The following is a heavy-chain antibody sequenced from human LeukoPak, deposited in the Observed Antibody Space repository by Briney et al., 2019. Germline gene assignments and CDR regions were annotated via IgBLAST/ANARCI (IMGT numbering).Heavy chain of an antibody. CDR2: IIPIFGTA. D-gene: IGHD6-13*01. CDR3: ARGSAPPSMYSSSWYSRFDP. V-gene: IGHV1-69*13. Sequence: SVKVSCKASGGTFSSYAISWVRQAPGQGLEWMGGIIPIFGTANYAQKFQGRVTITADESTSTAYMELSRLRSDDTAVYYCARGSAPPSMYSSSWYSRFDPWGQGTLVTVSS. CDR1: GGTFSSYA. J-gene: IGHJ5*02.